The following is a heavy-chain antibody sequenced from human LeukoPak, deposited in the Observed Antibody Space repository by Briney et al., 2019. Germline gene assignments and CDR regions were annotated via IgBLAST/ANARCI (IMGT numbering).Heavy chain of an antibody. D-gene: IGHD1-26*01. CDR3: AKDITAESYYFDY. V-gene: IGHV3-9*01. CDR2: ISWNSGSI. Sequence: PGRSLRLSCAASGFTFDDYAMHWVRQAPGKGLEWVSGISWNSGSIGYADSVKGRFTISRDNAKNSLYLQMNSLRAEDTALYYCAKDITAESYYFDYWGQGTLVTVSS. J-gene: IGHJ4*02. CDR1: GFTFDDYA.